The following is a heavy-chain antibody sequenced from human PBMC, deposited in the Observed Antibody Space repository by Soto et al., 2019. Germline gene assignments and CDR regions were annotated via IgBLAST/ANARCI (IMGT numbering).Heavy chain of an antibody. CDR1: GGAFSSYA. Sequence: ASVKVSCKASGGAFSSYAISWVRQAPGQGLEWMGGIIPIFGTANYAQKFQGRVTITADESTSTAYMELSSLRSEDTAVYYCARATQGGRSKYYYYYGMDVWGQGTTVTVSS. J-gene: IGHJ6*02. D-gene: IGHD1-26*01. CDR3: ARATQGGRSKYYYYYGMDV. V-gene: IGHV1-69*13. CDR2: IIPIFGTA.